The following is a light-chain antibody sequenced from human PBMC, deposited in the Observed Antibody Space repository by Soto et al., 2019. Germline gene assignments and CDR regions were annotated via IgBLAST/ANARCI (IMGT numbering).Light chain of an antibody. J-gene: IGLJ2*01. CDR3: SSYTTSSTLGVI. Sequence: QSALTQPASVSGSPGQSITLSCTGTISDVGGYNYVSWYQQHPGKAPKLMIYDVSNRPPGVSNRFSGSKSGDTASLTISGLQAEDEAEYYCSSYTTSSTLGVIFGGGTKLTVL. CDR1: ISDVGGYNY. CDR2: DVS. V-gene: IGLV2-14*01.